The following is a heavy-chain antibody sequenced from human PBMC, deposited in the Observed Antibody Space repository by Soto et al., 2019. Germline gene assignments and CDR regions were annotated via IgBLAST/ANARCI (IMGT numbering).Heavy chain of an antibody. Sequence: GGSLRLSCAASGFTFSSYWMHWVRQAPGKGLVWVSRINSDGSSTSYADSVKGRFTISRDNAKNTLYLQMNSLRAEDTAVYYCARSDSYGSGNYFDYWGQGTLVTVSS. CDR2: INSDGSST. CDR3: ARSDSYGSGNYFDY. V-gene: IGHV3-74*01. D-gene: IGHD5-18*01. CDR1: GFTFSSYW. J-gene: IGHJ4*02.